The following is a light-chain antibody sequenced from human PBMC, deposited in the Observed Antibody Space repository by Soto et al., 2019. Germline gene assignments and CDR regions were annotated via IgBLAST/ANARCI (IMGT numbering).Light chain of an antibody. V-gene: IGLV2-14*01. CDR1: SSDAGGYNY. Sequence: QSALTQPASVSGSPGQSITISCTGTSSDAGGYNYVSWYQQHPGKAPKLMIYDVSNRPSGVSNRFSGSKSGNTASLTISGLQAEDEADYYCSSYTSSSTLDYVFGTGTKVTV. CDR3: SSYTSSSTLDYV. J-gene: IGLJ1*01. CDR2: DVS.